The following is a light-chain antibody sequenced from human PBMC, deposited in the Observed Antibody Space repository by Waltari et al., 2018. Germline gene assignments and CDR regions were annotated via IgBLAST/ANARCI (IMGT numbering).Light chain of an antibody. Sequence: DIQMTQSPSTVSASVGDSVPIPCRASQGISSWLACYQQKPGKAPKLRIYAASSLQSGVPSRFSGSGSGTHFTLTISSLQPEDFATYYCQQANTNTFPPTFGQGTKVEIK. CDR3: QQANTNTFPPT. V-gene: IGKV1-12*02. J-gene: IGKJ1*01. CDR2: AAS. CDR1: QGISSW.